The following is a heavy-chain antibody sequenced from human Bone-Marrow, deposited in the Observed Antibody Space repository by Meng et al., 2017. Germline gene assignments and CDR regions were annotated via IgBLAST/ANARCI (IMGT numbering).Heavy chain of an antibody. D-gene: IGHD2-21*01. V-gene: IGHV1-2*06. J-gene: IGHJ4*02. CDR1: GYPFTAYY. Sequence: QEQLVQSGAEVKEPGASVKVSCKPSGYPFTAYYIHWVRQAPGQGLEWMGHIIPNSGDTLYAPKFQGRVSMTADTSIGTAYVELSGLRSDDTAIYYCVRDENISLGKLFGDYWGQGTLVTVSS. CDR3: VRDENISLGKLFGDY. CDR2: IIPNSGDT.